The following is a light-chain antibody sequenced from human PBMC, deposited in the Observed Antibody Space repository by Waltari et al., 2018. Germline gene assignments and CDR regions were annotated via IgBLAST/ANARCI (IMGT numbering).Light chain of an antibody. CDR3: QQFKSFLIT. Sequence: AIQLTQSPSSLSASVGDRVTITCRASQGINSALAWYQQKPGKAPKLLISDASSLESGVPSRFSGSGYGTDFTLTISSLQPEDFATYYCQQFKSFLITFGQGTRLEIK. V-gene: IGKV1-13*02. J-gene: IGKJ5*01. CDR1: QGINSA. CDR2: DAS.